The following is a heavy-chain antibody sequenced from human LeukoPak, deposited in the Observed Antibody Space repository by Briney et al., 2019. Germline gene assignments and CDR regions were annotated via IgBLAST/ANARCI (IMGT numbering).Heavy chain of an antibody. V-gene: IGHV4-30-4*08. CDR1: GGSISSGDYY. J-gene: IGHJ4*02. D-gene: IGHD3-3*01. CDR3: ARARRTFFGVVIGL. CDR2: IYYSGST. Sequence: PSQTLSLTCTVSGGSISSGDYYLSWIRQPPGKGLEWIGYIYYSGSTYYNPSLKSQVTISVDTSKNQFSLKLSSVTAADTAVYYCARARRTFFGVVIGLWGQGTLVTVSS.